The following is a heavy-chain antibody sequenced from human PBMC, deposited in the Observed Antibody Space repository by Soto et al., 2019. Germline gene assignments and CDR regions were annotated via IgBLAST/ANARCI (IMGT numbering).Heavy chain of an antibody. CDR2: IIPYNGKT. D-gene: IGHD3-10*01. J-gene: IGHJ6*02. CDR3: ESHPMVRVKFYYYYGMDV. CDR1: GYTFTSYG. V-gene: IGHV1-18*01. Sequence: ASVKVSCKASGYTFTSYGISWVRQAPGQGLEWMGRIIPYNGKTNYAQKFQGRVTITADESTSTAYMELRSLRSEDTAVYYCESHPMVRVKFYYYYGMDVWGQGTTVTVSS.